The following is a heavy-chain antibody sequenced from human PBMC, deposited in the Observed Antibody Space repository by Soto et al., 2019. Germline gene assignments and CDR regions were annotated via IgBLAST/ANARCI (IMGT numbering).Heavy chain of an antibody. CDR2: INPNSGGT. V-gene: IGHV1-2*04. J-gene: IGHJ6*03. CDR3: ARESGGTTASLDYYYFYMDV. Sequence: QVQLVQSGAEVKQPGASVRVSCKASGYSFSAYYIHWMRQAPGQGLEWMGWINPNSGGTKFAQKFQGWVTMTRDTSISTAYMELSRLKSDDTAVYFCARESGGTTASLDYYYFYMDVWGKGTTVTVSS. CDR1: GYSFSAYY. D-gene: IGHD4-17*01.